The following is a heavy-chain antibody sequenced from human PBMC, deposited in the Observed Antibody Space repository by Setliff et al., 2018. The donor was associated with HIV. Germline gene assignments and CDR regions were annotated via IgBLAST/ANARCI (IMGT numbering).Heavy chain of an antibody. CDR1: GFTSGFTFTNYW. V-gene: IGHV3-7*03. D-gene: IGHD3-22*01. CDR3: ARAYNVYDYRFDSSGYDY. CDR2: INQNGREK. J-gene: IGHJ4*02. Sequence: PGGSLRLSCAASGFTSGFTFTNYWMSWVRQAPGKGLEWVANINQNGREKYYVDSVKGRVSASTDNAKNSLFLQMNSLKAEDTAVYYCARAYNVYDYRFDSSGYDYWGQGTLVTVSS.